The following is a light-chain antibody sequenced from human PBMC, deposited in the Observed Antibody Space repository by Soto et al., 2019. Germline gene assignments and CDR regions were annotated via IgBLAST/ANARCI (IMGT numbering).Light chain of an antibody. CDR2: SNG. CDR1: SSNIGSNT. J-gene: IGLJ7*01. Sequence: QSVLTQPPSVAGTPGQRVTISCSGSSSNIGSNTVNWYQQLPGTAPKLLIYSNGQRPSGVPDRFSGSKSGTSASLAISGLQSEDEADYDCATWDDSLNGAVFGGGTQLTVL. V-gene: IGLV1-44*01. CDR3: ATWDDSLNGAV.